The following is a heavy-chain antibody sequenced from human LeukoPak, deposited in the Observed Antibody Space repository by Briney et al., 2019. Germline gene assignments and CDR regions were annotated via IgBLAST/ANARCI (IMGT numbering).Heavy chain of an antibody. V-gene: IGHV4-34*01. Sequence: SETLSLTCAVYGGSFSDYYWSWIRQPPGKGLEWIGEINHSGSTNYNPSLKSRVIISVDTSKNQFSLKLSSVTAADTAVYYCARGNYYGSGPRYGMDVWGKGTTVTVSS. CDR1: GGSFSDYY. J-gene: IGHJ6*04. CDR3: ARGNYYGSGPRYGMDV. D-gene: IGHD3-10*01. CDR2: INHSGST.